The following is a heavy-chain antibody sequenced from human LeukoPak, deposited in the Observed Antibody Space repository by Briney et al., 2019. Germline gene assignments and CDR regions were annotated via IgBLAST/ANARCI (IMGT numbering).Heavy chain of an antibody. CDR2: IKEDGSAK. J-gene: IGHJ4*02. CDR3: ARVRRDGYYFDS. V-gene: IGHV3-7*01. CDR1: GFTFSKSW. Sequence: GGSLRLSCAASGFTFSKSWMSWVRQTPEKGLEWVANIKEDGSAKYYVDSVKGRFTISGDNAKNSMYLQMDSLRAEDTAVYYCARVRRDGYYFDSWGQGTLVTVSS. D-gene: IGHD5-24*01.